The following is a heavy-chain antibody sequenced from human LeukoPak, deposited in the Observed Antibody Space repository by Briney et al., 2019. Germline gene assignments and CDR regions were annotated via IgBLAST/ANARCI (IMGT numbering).Heavy chain of an antibody. Sequence: KPGGSLRLSCAASGFTFSSYAMSWVRQAPGKGLEWVSSISSSSIYIYYADSVKGRFTISRDNAKNSLYLQMNSLRAEDTAVYYCARGTAAAGIDYWGQGTLVTVSS. J-gene: IGHJ4*02. CDR1: GFTFSSYA. V-gene: IGHV3-21*01. CDR3: ARGTAAAGIDY. D-gene: IGHD6-13*01. CDR2: ISSSSIYI.